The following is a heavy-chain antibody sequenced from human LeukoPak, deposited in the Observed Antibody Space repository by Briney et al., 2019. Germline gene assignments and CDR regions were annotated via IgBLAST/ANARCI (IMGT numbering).Heavy chain of an antibody. J-gene: IGHJ4*02. CDR2: ISSNGGST. V-gene: IGHV3-64D*06. CDR3: VKDLGGDLIVLIGEYYLRY. CDR1: GFTFSSYA. Sequence: GGSLRLSCSASGFTFSSYAMHCVPHAPGKGLEYVSAISSNGGSTYYTDSVRGRFTISRDNSKNTLYLQMSSLRAEDTAVYYCVKDLGGDLIVLIGEYYLRYWGQGTLVTVSS. D-gene: IGHD3-10*01.